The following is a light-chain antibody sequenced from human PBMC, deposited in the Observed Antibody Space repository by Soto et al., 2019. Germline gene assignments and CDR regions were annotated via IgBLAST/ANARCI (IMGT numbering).Light chain of an antibody. CDR3: QQDYNLPP. CDR2: GTS. V-gene: IGKV3-15*01. Sequence: EIVLTQSPGTLSLSPGERATLSCRASQSISDTLAWYQQKAGQAPRLLIYGTSTRATGTPARFSGSGSGTDFTLTISSLQFEDFAVYYCQQDYNLPPFGQGTRWRL. CDR1: QSISDT. J-gene: IGKJ5*01.